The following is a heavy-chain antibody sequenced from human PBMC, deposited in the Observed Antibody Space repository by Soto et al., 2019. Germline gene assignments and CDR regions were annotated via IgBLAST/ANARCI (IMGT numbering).Heavy chain of an antibody. CDR2: ISSSSSTI. Sequence: GGSLRLSCAASGFTFSSYSMNWVRQAPGKGLEWVSYISSSSSTIYYEDSVKGRFTISRDNAKNSLYLQMNSLRAEDTAVYYCAREIAWTAAGTDDYWGQGTLVTVSS. V-gene: IGHV3-48*01. CDR3: AREIAWTAAGTDDY. J-gene: IGHJ4*02. D-gene: IGHD6-13*01. CDR1: GFTFSSYS.